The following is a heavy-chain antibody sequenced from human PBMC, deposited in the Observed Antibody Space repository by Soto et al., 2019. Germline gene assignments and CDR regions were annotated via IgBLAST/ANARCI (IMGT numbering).Heavy chain of an antibody. CDR1: GFTVSSNY. Sequence: PGGSLRLSCASSGFTVSSNYMSWVRQAPGKGLEWVSVIYSGGSTYYADSVKGRFTISRDNSKNTLYLQMNSLRAEDTAVYYCARDRVESGYPEYFQHWGQGTLVNVSS. D-gene: IGHD3-22*01. V-gene: IGHV3-53*01. CDR2: IYSGGST. CDR3: ARDRVESGYPEYFQH. J-gene: IGHJ1*01.